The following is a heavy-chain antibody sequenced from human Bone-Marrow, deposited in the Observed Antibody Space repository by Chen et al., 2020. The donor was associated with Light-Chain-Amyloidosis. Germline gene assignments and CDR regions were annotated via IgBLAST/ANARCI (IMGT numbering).Heavy chain of an antibody. V-gene: IGHV3-21*01. CDR2: ISGDSNDI. CDR3: AREPTTDPLYYYGMDV. Sequence: EVQLVESGGGLVKPGGSLRLSCAASGFTFRDYSMNWGRQAPGKGLEWVSSISGDSNDIYYADSVKGRLTISRDNAKNSVYLQMNSLRTEDTAVYYCAREPTTDPLYYYGMDVWGQGSTVTVSS. J-gene: IGHJ6*02. CDR1: GFTFRDYS. D-gene: IGHD1-1*01.